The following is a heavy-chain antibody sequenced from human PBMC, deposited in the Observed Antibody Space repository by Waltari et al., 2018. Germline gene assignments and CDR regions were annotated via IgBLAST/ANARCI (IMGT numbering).Heavy chain of an antibody. CDR1: VLPYIHNA. Sequence: LQLVHTVGGVVRPGGFVKVSCVALVLPYIHNARHRVRQAAGKGLEWVATISYDGRKEFYADSVTGRFTISRDNSQNTLFLQMIRLKSEDTAVYFCAAGVEFCSGANCLELDHWGRGSPVTVSS. D-gene: IGHD2-15*01. CDR3: AAGVEFCSGANCLELDH. V-gene: IGHV3-30*03. CDR2: ISYDGRKE. J-gene: IGHJ4*02.